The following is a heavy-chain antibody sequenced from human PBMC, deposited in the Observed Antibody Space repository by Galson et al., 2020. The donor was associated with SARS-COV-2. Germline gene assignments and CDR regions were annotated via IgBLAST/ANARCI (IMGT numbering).Heavy chain of an antibody. CDR2: IHYSGST. CDR3: ARRPTYYYDSSGYRNWYFDL. V-gene: IGHV4-31*03. CDR1: GGSISSGGYY. D-gene: IGHD3-22*01. Sequence: SETLSLTCTVSGGSISSGGYYWSWIRQHPGKGLEWIGYIHYSGSTYYNPSLKSRVTISVDTSKNQFSLKLSSVTAADTAVYYCARRPTYYYDSSGYRNWYFDLWGRGTLVTVSS. J-gene: IGHJ2*01.